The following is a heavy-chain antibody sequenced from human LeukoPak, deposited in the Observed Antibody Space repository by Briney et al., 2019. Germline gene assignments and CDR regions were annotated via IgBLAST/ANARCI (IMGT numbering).Heavy chain of an antibody. Sequence: GRSLRLSCAASGFNFDDFAMHWVRQAPGKGLEWVSSISWNSGAIGYADSVKGRFTISRDNAKNSLYLQMNSLRAGDMALYYCAKNMISAGRGTFDIWGQGTMVTVSS. CDR3: AKNMISAGRGTFDI. V-gene: IGHV3-9*03. D-gene: IGHD1-14*01. CDR2: ISWNSGAI. CDR1: GFNFDDFA. J-gene: IGHJ3*02.